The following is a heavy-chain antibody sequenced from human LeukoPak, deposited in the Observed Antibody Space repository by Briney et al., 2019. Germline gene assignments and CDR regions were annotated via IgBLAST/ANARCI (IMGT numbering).Heavy chain of an antibody. D-gene: IGHD3-10*01. Sequence: GGSLRLSCAASGFTFSTYEMNWVRQAPGKGLEWVSYISSGGSTIYYADSVKGRFTVSRDNANNSLYLQMNSLRVEDTAVYYCARDRDHGYWGQGTLVTVSS. V-gene: IGHV3-48*03. CDR1: GFTFSTYE. CDR2: ISSGGSTI. CDR3: ARDRDHGY. J-gene: IGHJ4*02.